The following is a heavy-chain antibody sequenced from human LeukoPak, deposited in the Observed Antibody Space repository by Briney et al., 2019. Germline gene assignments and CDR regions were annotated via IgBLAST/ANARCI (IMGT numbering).Heavy chain of an antibody. J-gene: IGHJ4*02. D-gene: IGHD6-19*01. CDR1: GFTFSSYG. V-gene: IGHV3-30*18. CDR3: AKDWDSSGWYASP. CDR2: ISYDGSNK. Sequence: PGGSLRLSCAASGFTFSSYGMHWVRQAPGKGLEWVAVISYDGSNKYYADSVKGRFTISRDNSKNTLYLQMNSLRAEDTAVYYCAKDWDSSGWYASPWGQGTLVTVSS.